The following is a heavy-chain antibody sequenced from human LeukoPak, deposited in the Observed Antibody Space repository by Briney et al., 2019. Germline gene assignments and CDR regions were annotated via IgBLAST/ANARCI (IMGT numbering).Heavy chain of an antibody. V-gene: IGHV3-7*01. CDR3: ARVGIDYLASYHFDH. J-gene: IGHJ4*02. CDR1: GFSFNYSW. Sequence: GGPLRLSCAASGFSFNYSWMSWVRQSPGKGLEWVANIKQRGSEKSYGDSVKGRFSISRDNTKNSVFLQMNSLRAEDTAVYYCARVGIDYLASYHFDHWGRGTLVTVSS. D-gene: IGHD2/OR15-2a*01. CDR2: IKQRGSEK.